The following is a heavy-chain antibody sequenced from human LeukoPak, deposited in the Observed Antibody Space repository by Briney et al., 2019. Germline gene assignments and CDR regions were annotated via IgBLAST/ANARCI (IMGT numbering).Heavy chain of an antibody. CDR1: GFTFSSYS. CDR3: ARDGAVKWHRGIDYFDY. CDR2: ISSSSSYI. D-gene: IGHD3-16*01. V-gene: IGHV3-21*01. Sequence: GGSLRLSCAASGFTFSSYSMNWVRQAPGKGLEWVSSISSSSSYIYYADSVKGRFTISRDNAKNSLYLQMNSLRAEDTALYYCARDGAVKWHRGIDYFDYWGQGTLVTVSS. J-gene: IGHJ4*02.